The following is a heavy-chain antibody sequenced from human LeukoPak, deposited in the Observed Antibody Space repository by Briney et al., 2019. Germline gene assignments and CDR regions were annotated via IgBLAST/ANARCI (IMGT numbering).Heavy chain of an antibody. CDR2: INPSGGST. J-gene: IGHJ1*01. Sequence: ASVTVSCKASGYTFTSYYMHWVRQAPGQGLEWMGIINPSGGSTSYAQKFQGRVTMTRDTSTSTVYMELSSLSSEDTAVYYCARVGRWKDFQHWGQGTLVTVSS. CDR1: GYTFTSYY. D-gene: IGHD4-23*01. CDR3: ARVGRWKDFQH. V-gene: IGHV1-46*01.